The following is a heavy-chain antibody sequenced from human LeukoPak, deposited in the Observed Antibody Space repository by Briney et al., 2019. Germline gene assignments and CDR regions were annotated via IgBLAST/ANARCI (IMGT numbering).Heavy chain of an antibody. CDR3: ARDSTMVRGVIIFLFDY. CDR1: GYTFTGYY. Sequence: ASVEVSCKASGYTFTGYYMHWVRQAPGQGLEWMGWINPNSGGTNYAQKFQGRVTMTRDTSISTAYMELSRLRSDDTAVYYCARDSTMVRGVIIFLFDYWGQGTLVTVSS. D-gene: IGHD3-10*01. J-gene: IGHJ4*02. V-gene: IGHV1-2*02. CDR2: INPNSGGT.